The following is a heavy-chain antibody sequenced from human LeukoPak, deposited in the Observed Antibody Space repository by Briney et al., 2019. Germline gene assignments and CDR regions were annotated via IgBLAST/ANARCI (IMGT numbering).Heavy chain of an antibody. J-gene: IGHJ6*04. CDR1: GFTCSSYS. CDR2: ISSSGSTI. V-gene: IGHV3-48*04. CDR3: AELGITMIGGV. Sequence: GGTLRLSCAASGFTCSSYSMNWVRQAPGKGLEWVSYISSSGSTIYYADSVKGRFTISRDNAKNSLYLQMNSLRAEDTAVYYCAELGITMIGGVWGKGTTVTISS. D-gene: IGHD3-10*02.